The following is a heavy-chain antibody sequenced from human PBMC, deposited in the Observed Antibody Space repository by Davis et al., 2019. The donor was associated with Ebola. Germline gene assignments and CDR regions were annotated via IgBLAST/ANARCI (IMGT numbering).Heavy chain of an antibody. J-gene: IGHJ6*02. V-gene: IGHV3-23*01. CDR1: GFTFSSYA. D-gene: IGHD1-1*01. CDR3: ATETTGTPGLYYGMDV. Sequence: GSLRLSCAASGFTFSSYAMSWVRQAPGKGLELVSAISGSGGSTYYADSVKGRFTISRDHSKNTLYLQITSLSTEDTAVYYCATETTGTPGLYYGMDVWSQGTTVTVSS. CDR2: ISGSGGST.